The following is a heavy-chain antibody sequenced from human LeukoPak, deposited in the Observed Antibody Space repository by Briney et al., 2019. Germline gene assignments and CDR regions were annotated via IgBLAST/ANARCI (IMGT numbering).Heavy chain of an antibody. Sequence: GGSLRLSCAASGFTLSSYAMSWVRQAPGKGLEWVSAISGSGGSTYYADSVKGRFTISRDNSKNTLYLQMNSLRAEDTAVYYYAKADSYSGTADLDYWGQGTLVTVSS. CDR2: ISGSGGST. CDR3: AKADSYSGTADLDY. J-gene: IGHJ4*02. D-gene: IGHD1-26*01. V-gene: IGHV3-23*01. CDR1: GFTLSSYA.